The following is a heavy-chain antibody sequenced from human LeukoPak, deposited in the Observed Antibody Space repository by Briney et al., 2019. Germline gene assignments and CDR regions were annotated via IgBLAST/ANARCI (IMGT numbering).Heavy chain of an antibody. D-gene: IGHD5-18*01. V-gene: IGHV4-34*01. CDR2: INHSGST. J-gene: IGHJ5*02. CDR1: GGSFSGYY. Sequence: SETLSLTCAVYGGSFSGYYWSWIRQPPGKGLEWIGEINHSGSTNYNPSLKSRVTISVDTSKNQFSLKLSSVTAADTAVYYCAREVGYGPGFPNWFDPWGQGTLVTVSS. CDR3: AREVGYGPGFPNWFDP.